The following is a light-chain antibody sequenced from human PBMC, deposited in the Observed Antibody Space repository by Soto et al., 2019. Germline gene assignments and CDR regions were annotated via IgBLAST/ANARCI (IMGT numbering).Light chain of an antibody. CDR3: QQYNDWPQT. Sequence: EIVLTQSPATLSVSPGERATLSCRASQSVDNNLSWYQQQPGQAPRLLVYAASTRATGLPAKYSGSGSGTEFTLTIGSLQSEAFAVYYCQQYNDWPQTFGQGTKVAIK. V-gene: IGKV3-15*01. CDR1: QSVDNN. CDR2: AAS. J-gene: IGKJ1*01.